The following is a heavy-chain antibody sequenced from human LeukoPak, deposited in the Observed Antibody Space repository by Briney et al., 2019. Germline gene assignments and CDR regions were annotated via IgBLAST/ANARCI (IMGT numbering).Heavy chain of an antibody. D-gene: IGHD2-2*02. Sequence: SETLSLTCTVSGGSISSYYWSWIRQPPGKGLEWIGYIYHSGSTNYNPSLKSRVTISVDTSKNQFSLKLSSVTAADTAVYYCARSVVVPAAIAFDIWGQGTMVTVSS. V-gene: IGHV4-59*08. CDR2: IYHSGST. J-gene: IGHJ3*02. CDR3: ARSVVVPAAIAFDI. CDR1: GGSISSYY.